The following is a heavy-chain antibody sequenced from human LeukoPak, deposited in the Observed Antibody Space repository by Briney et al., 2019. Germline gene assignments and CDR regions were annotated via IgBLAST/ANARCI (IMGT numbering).Heavy chain of an antibody. D-gene: IGHD3-3*01. CDR3: AKASYYDFWSGLNGMDV. V-gene: IGHV3-23*01. CDR1: GFTFSSYA. CDR2: ISGSGGST. Sequence: GGSLRLSCAASGFTFSSYAMSRVRQAPGKGLEWVSAISGSGGSTYYADSVKGRFTISRDNSKNTLYLQMNSLRAEDTAVYYCAKASYYDFWSGLNGMDVWGQGTTVTVSS. J-gene: IGHJ6*02.